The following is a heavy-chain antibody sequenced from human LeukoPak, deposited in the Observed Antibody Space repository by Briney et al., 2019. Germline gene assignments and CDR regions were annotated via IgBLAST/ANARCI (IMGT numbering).Heavy chain of an antibody. V-gene: IGHV3-21*01. CDR2: ISSSSSYI. CDR3: ARGKRAVAGSENFGY. D-gene: IGHD6-19*01. CDR1: GFTFSSYS. Sequence: GGSLRLSCAASGFTFSSYSMNWVRQAPGKGLEWVSSISSSSSYIYYADSVKGRFTISRDNAKNSLYLQMNSLRAEDTAVYYCARGKRAVAGSENFGYWGQGTLVNVSS. J-gene: IGHJ4*02.